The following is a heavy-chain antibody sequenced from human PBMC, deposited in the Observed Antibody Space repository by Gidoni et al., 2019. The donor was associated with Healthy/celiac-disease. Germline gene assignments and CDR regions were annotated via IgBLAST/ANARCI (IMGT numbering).Heavy chain of an antibody. Sequence: EVQLLESGGGLIQPGGSLRLSCAASGFTVSSNYMSWVRQAPGKGLEWVSVIYSGGSTYYADSVKGRFTISRDNSKNTLYLQMNSLRAEDTAVYYCARERREQQLVTDHDAFDIWGQGTMVTVSS. CDR2: IYSGGST. CDR3: ARERREQQLVTDHDAFDI. CDR1: GFTVSSNY. D-gene: IGHD6-13*01. J-gene: IGHJ3*02. V-gene: IGHV3-53*01.